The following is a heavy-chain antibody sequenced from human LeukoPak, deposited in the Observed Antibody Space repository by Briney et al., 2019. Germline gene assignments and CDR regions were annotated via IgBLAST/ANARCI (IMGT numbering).Heavy chain of an antibody. CDR1: GGSFSGYY. Sequence: SETLSLTCAVYGGSFSGYYWSWIRQPPGKGLEWIGEINHSGSTNYNPSLKSRVTISVDTSKNQSSLKLSSVTAADTAVYYCARPGERLRYFDWLPDYGMDVWGQGTTVTVSS. V-gene: IGHV4-34*01. D-gene: IGHD3-9*01. CDR2: INHSGST. CDR3: ARPGERLRYFDWLPDYGMDV. J-gene: IGHJ6*02.